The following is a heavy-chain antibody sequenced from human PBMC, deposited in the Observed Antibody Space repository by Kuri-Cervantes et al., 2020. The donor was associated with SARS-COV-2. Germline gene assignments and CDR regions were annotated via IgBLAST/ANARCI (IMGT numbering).Heavy chain of an antibody. D-gene: IGHD1-7*01. Sequence: SCAISGDSVSSNSAAWNWIRQSPSRGLEWLGRTYYRSKWYNDYAVSVKSRITINPDTSKNQFSLQLNSVTPEDTAVYYCARVGLELRSDTRVYYYYYGMDVWGQGTTVTVSS. J-gene: IGHJ6*02. CDR1: GDSVSSNSAA. CDR3: ARVGLELRSDTRVYYYYYGMDV. V-gene: IGHV6-1*01. CDR2: TYYRSKWYN.